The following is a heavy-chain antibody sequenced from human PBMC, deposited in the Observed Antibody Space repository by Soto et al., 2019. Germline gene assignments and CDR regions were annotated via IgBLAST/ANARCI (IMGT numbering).Heavy chain of an antibody. CDR2: VNPNTGDT. CDR3: ARQLAYCAGDCSNEPIEY. J-gene: IGHJ4*02. Sequence: ASVKVSCKASGYSFTVYYIHWVRQAPGQGLEWMGWVNPNTGDTKYAQKFQGTVTMTRDTSINTAYMELSRLRSDDTAVYYCARQLAYCAGDCSNEPIEYWGQGTLVNVSS. CDR1: GYSFTVYY. V-gene: IGHV1-2*02. D-gene: IGHD2-21*02.